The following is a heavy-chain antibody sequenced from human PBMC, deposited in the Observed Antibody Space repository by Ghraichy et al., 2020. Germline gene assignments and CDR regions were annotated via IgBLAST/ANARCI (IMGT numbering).Heavy chain of an antibody. J-gene: IGHJ6*03. Sequence: SVKVSCKASGGTFSSYAISWVRQAPGQGLEWMGGIIPIFGTANYAQKFQGRVTITADKSTSTAYMELSSLRSEDTAVYYCARTYYYDSSGYFGARNYYYYYMDVWGKGTTVTVSS. CDR1: GGTFSSYA. CDR2: IIPIFGTA. CDR3: ARTYYYDSSGYFGARNYYYYYMDV. V-gene: IGHV1-69*06. D-gene: IGHD3-22*01.